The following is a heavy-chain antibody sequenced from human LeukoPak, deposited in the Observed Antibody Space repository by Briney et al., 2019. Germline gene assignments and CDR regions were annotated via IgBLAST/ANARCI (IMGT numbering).Heavy chain of an antibody. CDR1: GYTFSSYG. D-gene: IGHD5-18*01. V-gene: IGHV1-18*01. J-gene: IGHJ4*02. CDR3: ARDREQLWFNY. CDR2: ISAYNGNT. Sequence: ASAKVSCKASGYTFSSYGFSWVRQAPGQGLEWMGWISAYNGNTNYAQRLQGRLTVTTDTSTSTAYMELRSLRSDDTAVYYCARDREQLWFNYWGQGTLVTVSS.